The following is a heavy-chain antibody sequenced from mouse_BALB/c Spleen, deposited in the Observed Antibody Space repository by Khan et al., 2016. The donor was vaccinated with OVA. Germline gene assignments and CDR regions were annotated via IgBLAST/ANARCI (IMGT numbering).Heavy chain of an antibody. D-gene: IGHD2-3*01. CDR1: GYTFTDYA. CDR2: ISSYSGNT. CDR3: TGPAYDGDYDY. V-gene: IGHV1S137*01. J-gene: IGHJ2*01. Sequence: QVQLKESGPELVRPGVSVKISCKGSGYTFTDYAIHWVKQSPAKSLEWIGLISSYSGNTNYKQKFKDKATMTVDKYSSTAYMELARLTSEDSAIYSCTGPAYDGDYDYWGQGTTLTVSS.